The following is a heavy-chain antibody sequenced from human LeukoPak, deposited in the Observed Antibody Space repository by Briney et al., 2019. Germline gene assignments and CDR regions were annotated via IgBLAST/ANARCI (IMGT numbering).Heavy chain of an antibody. CDR3: AKGGSSSSWYAGDY. V-gene: IGHV3-23*01. CDR2: LSGSGGST. D-gene: IGHD6-13*01. J-gene: IGHJ4*02. Sequence: GGSLRLSCAASGFTFSSYSMSWVRQAPGKGLEWVSSLSGSGGSTYYADSVKGRFTISRDNSKNTLYLQINSLRVEDTAVYYCAKGGSSSSWYAGDYWGQGTLVAVSS. CDR1: GFTFSSYS.